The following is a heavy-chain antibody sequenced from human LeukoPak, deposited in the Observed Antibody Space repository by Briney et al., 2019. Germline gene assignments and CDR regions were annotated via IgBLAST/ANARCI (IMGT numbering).Heavy chain of an antibody. D-gene: IGHD3-22*01. CDR2: IYYSGST. CDR3: ARLNYDSSGSYYFDY. V-gene: IGHV4-59*01. CDR1: GGSISSYY. J-gene: IGHJ4*02. Sequence: SETLSLTCTVSGGSISSYYWSWIRQSPGKGLEWIGSIYYSGSTNYNPSHKSRVTISVDTSKNQFSLKLSSVTAADTAVYYCARLNYDSSGSYYFDYWGQGTLVTVSS.